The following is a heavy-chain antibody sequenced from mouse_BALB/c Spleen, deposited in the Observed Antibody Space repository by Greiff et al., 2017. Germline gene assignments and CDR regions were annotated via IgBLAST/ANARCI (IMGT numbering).Heavy chain of an antibody. CDR1: GYSFTGYY. Sequence: VQLKESGPELVKPGASVKISCKASGYSFTGYYMHWVKQSHVKSLEWIGRINPYNGATSYNQNFKDKASLTVDKSSSTAYMELHSLTSEDSAVYYCARDDSGGAMDYWGQGTSVTVSS. D-gene: IGHD2-4*01. V-gene: IGHV1-31*01. CDR2: INPYNGAT. CDR3: ARDDSGGAMDY. J-gene: IGHJ4*01.